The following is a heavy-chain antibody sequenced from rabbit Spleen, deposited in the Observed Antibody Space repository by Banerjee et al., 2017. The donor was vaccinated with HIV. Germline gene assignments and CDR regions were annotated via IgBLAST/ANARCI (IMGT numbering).Heavy chain of an antibody. CDR3: ARDLTDAIGWNFGW. V-gene: IGHV1S47*01. CDR1: GFDFINAY. Sequence: QEQLVESGGGLVQPEGSLTLTCKASGFDFINAYMTWVRQAPGKGLEWIGYIDDVFGRTYYASWVNGRFTISSHNAQNTLYLQLNSLTAADTATYFCARDLTDAIGWNFGWWGQGTLVTVS. D-gene: IGHD4-1*01. CDR2: IDDVFGRT. J-gene: IGHJ6*01.